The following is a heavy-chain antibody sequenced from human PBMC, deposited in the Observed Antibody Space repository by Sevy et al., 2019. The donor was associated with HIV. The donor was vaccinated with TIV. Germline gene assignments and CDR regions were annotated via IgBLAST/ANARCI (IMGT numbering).Heavy chain of an antibody. CDR1: GFTFSDYY. J-gene: IGHJ4*02. Sequence: GGSLRLSCAASGFTFSDYYMSWIRQAPGKGLEWVSYISSSGSTIYYADSVKGRFTISRDNAKNSLYLQMNSLRAEDTAVYYCARDLREGTPDVSSIAARKPIDYWGQGTLVTVSS. CDR2: ISSSGSTI. D-gene: IGHD6-6*01. CDR3: ARDLREGTPDVSSIAARKPIDY. V-gene: IGHV3-11*01.